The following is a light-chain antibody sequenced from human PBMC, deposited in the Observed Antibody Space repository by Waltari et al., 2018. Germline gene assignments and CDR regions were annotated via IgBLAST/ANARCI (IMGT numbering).Light chain of an antibody. J-gene: IGLJ3*02. CDR2: RNN. CDR1: TSNVRSNL. CDR3: AAWDDSLSRWL. Sequence: QSVLTQPPSASGTPAQRVPISASGRTSNVRSNLLYWYQHVTGAAPKLLIYRNNQRPSGVPDRFSGSKSGTSASLAISGLRSEDEADYYCAAWDDSLSRWLLGGGTKLTVL. V-gene: IGLV1-47*01.